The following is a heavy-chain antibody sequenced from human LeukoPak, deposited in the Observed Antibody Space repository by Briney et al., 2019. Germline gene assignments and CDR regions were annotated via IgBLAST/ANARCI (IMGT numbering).Heavy chain of an antibody. V-gene: IGHV1-2*02. J-gene: IGHJ4*02. CDR1: GYTFTAYY. CDR3: AKDRGEPYYFDS. D-gene: IGHD3-16*01. Sequence: ASVKVSCKASGYTFTAYYMHCMRRAPGQGLEWMGWINPNSGGTDFAQKFQGRVTMTRDTSISTVYMELSRLRSDDTAVYICAKDRGEPYYFDSWGQGTQVTVSP. CDR2: INPNSGGT.